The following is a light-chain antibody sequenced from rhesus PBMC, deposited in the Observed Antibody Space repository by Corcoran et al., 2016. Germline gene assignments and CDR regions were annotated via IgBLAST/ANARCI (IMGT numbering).Light chain of an antibody. CDR1: NLGDKN. V-gene: IGLV3-36*02. CDR3: QVWDPSRDHDV. J-gene: IGLJ6*01. CDR2: YDK. Sequence: SYALTQPPSVSVSPGQTARITCGGENLGDKNVHWYQQKPPQAPVLVIYYDKERPSGISDRFSGYKSGNIATVIISGVEAGDEADFYCQVWDPSRDHDVFGGGTKLTVL.